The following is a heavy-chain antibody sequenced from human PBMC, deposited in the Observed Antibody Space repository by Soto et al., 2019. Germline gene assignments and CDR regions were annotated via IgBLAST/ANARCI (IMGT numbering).Heavy chain of an antibody. CDR3: ATGATREYYFDY. CDR2: FDPEDGET. D-gene: IGHD1-26*01. Sequence: ASVKVSCKVSGYTLTELSMHWVRQAPGKGLEWMGGFDPEDGETIYAQKFQGRVTMTEDTSTDTAYMELSSLRSEDTAVYYCATGATREYYFDYWGQGTLVTVSS. V-gene: IGHV1-24*01. J-gene: IGHJ4*02. CDR1: GYTLTELS.